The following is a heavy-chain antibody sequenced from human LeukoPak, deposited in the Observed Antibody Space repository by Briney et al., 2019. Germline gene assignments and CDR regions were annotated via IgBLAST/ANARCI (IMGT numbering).Heavy chain of an antibody. CDR2: ISAYNGNT. CDR3: ARDKAQYQLLFMEYNWFDP. Sequence: GSSVKVSCKASGYTVTSYGISWVRQAPGQGREWMGWISAYNGNTNYAQKLQGRVTMTTDTSTSTAYMELRSLRSDDTAVYYCARDKAQYQLLFMEYNWFDPWGQGTLVTVSS. J-gene: IGHJ5*02. CDR1: GYTVTSYG. D-gene: IGHD2-2*01. V-gene: IGHV1-18*04.